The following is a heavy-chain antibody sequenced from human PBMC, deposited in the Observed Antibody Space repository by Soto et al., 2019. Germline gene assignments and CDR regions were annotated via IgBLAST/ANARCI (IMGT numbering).Heavy chain of an antibody. V-gene: IGHV1-3*01. Sequence: ASVKVSCKASGYTFTSYAMHWVRQAPGQRLEWMGWINAGNGNTKYSQKLQGRVTMTTDTSTSTAYMELRSLRSDDTAVYYCARAAIVVVVAAIPRDAFDIWGQGTMVTVSS. D-gene: IGHD2-15*01. J-gene: IGHJ3*02. CDR1: GYTFTSYA. CDR2: INAGNGNT. CDR3: ARAAIVVVVAAIPRDAFDI.